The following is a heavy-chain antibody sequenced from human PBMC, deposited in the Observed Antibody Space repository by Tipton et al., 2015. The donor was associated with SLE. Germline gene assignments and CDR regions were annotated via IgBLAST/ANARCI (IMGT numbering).Heavy chain of an antibody. V-gene: IGHV4-59*01. Sequence: TLSLTCTVSYDSINTYRWSLVRKPPGKELEWIGYTYYSGHTNYNPSLKSRASIPIDTSKSQFSLCLSPVTAADTAVYYCARTLGAIAHTVYDAFDIWGQGKMVTVSS. CDR3: ARTLGAIAHTVYDAFDI. D-gene: IGHD1-26*01. CDR1: YDSINTYR. J-gene: IGHJ3*02. CDR2: TYYSGHT.